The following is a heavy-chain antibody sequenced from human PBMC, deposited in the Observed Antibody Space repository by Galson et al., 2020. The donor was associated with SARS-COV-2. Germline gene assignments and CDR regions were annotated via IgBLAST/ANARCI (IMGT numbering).Heavy chain of an antibody. CDR3: ARASGSSWDFDY. CDR2: IKQDGREK. J-gene: IGHJ4*02. Sequence: GESLKISCAASGFTFSSYWMNWVRQAPGKGLEWVANIKQDGREKYYVDSVKGRFTISRDNAKNSLYLQMNSLRAEDTAVYYCARASGSSWDFDYWGQGTLVTVSS. V-gene: IGHV3-7*01. D-gene: IGHD1-26*01. CDR1: GFTFSSYW.